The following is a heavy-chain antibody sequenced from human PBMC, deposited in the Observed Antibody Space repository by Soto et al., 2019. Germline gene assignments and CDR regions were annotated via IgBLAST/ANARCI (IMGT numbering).Heavy chain of an antibody. V-gene: IGHV4-59*01. J-gene: IGHJ6*02. CDR3: ARGEWFLRGYGMDV. CDR2: IYYGGST. D-gene: IGHD3-3*01. CDR1: GGSISTDY. Sequence: QVQLQESGPGLVKPSETLSLTCTVSGGSISTDYWSWIRQPPGKRLEYIGFIYYGGSTNYNPSLDSRVTISPDTSKNQFSLKLSSVTAADTAVYYCARGEWFLRGYGMDVWGRGTTVTVS.